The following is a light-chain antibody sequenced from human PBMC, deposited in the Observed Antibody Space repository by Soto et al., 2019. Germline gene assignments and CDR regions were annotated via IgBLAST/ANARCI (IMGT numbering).Light chain of an antibody. CDR2: AAS. CDR1: QSISSY. Sequence: DIQMTQSPSSLSASVGDRVTITCRASQSISSYLNWYQQKPGKAPTLLIYAASSLQSGVPSRFSGSGSGTEFTLTISSLQPEDFATYYCQQSYSTPGTFGGGTKVEIK. J-gene: IGKJ4*01. V-gene: IGKV1-39*01. CDR3: QQSYSTPGT.